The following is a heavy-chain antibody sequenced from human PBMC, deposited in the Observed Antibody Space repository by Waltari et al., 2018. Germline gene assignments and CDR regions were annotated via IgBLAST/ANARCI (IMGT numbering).Heavy chain of an antibody. CDR3: ARGGRRFDF. CDR1: GGSISPYH. CDR2: ISHTGTT. V-gene: IGHV4-59*01. J-gene: IGHJ4*02. Sequence: QVQLQESGPGLVKPSETLSLTCSVHGGSISPYHWTWIRQPPGGGLEWIGYISHTGTTTYNPSLQNRVSISLHAAKRQFSLRLNSVTAADTAVYYCARGGRRFDFWGPGARVSVSS.